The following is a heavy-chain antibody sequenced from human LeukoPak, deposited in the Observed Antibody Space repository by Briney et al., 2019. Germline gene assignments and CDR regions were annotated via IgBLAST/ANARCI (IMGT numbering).Heavy chain of an antibody. D-gene: IGHD3-10*01. CDR3: ARMDYYGSGNYAHYGMDV. Sequence: PGGSLRLSCAASVFTFSHYSMHWVRQAPCKGLEWVALISYDGSNKYYGESVKGRFTISRDNSKNTLYLQMNSLRAEDTAVYNCARMDYYGSGNYAHYGMDVWGQGTTVTVSS. CDR2: ISYDGSNK. J-gene: IGHJ6*02. CDR1: VFTFSHYS. V-gene: IGHV3-30*03.